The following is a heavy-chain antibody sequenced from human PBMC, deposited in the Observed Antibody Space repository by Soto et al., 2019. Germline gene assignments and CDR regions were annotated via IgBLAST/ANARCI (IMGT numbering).Heavy chain of an antibody. V-gene: IGHV3-73*01. CDR2: IRSKANSYAT. J-gene: IGHJ3*02. CDR3: THYGDYVHAFDI. D-gene: IGHD4-17*01. Sequence: PGGSLRLSCAASGFTFSSASMHWVRQAPGKGLEWVGRIRSKANSYATAYAASVKGRFTISRDDSKNTAYLQMNSLKTEDTAVYYCTHYGDYVHAFDIWGQGTMVTVSS. CDR1: GFTFSSAS.